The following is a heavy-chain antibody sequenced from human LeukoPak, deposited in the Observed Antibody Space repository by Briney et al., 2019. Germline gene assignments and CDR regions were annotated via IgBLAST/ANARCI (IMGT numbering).Heavy chain of an antibody. V-gene: IGHV4-39*03. D-gene: IGHD2-15*01. CDR1: GGSISSSSYY. CDR2: IYYSGST. CDR3: XXXXXXXXXGSCYIDY. J-gene: IGHJ4*02. Sequence: ASETLSLTCTGSGGSISSSSYYWGWIRQPPGKGLEWIGSIYYSGSTYYNPSLKSRVTISVDTSKNQFSLKLSSVTAADTAVYXXXXXXXXXXXGSCYIDYWGQGTLVTVSS.